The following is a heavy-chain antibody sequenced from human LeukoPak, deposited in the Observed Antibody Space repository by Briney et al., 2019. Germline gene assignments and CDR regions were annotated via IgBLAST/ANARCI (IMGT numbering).Heavy chain of an antibody. J-gene: IGHJ6*04. CDR3: AELGITMIGGV. CDR1: GFTFSRYV. CDR2: MSYDERTK. D-gene: IGHD3-10*02. V-gene: IGHV3-30*18. Sequence: GGSLRLSCAASGFTFSRYVMHWVRQAPGKGLEWVAVMSYDERTKIYADSVKGRFTISRDSAKNSLYLQMNSLRAEDTAVYYCAELGITMIGGVWGKGTTVTISS.